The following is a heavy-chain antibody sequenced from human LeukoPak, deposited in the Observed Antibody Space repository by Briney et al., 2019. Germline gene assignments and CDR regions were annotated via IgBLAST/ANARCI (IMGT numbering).Heavy chain of an antibody. J-gene: IGHJ2*01. V-gene: IGHV3-48*01. CDR1: GFTFSSYS. CDR2: INNSDSTI. Sequence: GGSLRLSCAASGFTFSSYSMHWVRQAPGKGLEWVSYINNSDSTIYYADSVKGRFTISRDNAKFSLFLQMNTLRAEDTAVYYCARDAATIGTDWYFELWGRGTLVTVSS. D-gene: IGHD1/OR15-1a*01. CDR3: ARDAATIGTDWYFEL.